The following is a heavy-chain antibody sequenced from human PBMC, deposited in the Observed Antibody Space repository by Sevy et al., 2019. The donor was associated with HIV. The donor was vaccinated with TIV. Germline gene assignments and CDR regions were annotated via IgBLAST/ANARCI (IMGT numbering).Heavy chain of an antibody. D-gene: IGHD1-26*01. CDR1: GFTFSDYY. Sequence: ASVKVSCKASGFTFSDYYMHWVSQAPGQGLEWMGWFNPNNGDSRSAQKFQGRVTLTGDMSISTAYMELTRLRSDDTAIYFCTRDDIYSHPWEFDWWGHGALVTVSS. J-gene: IGHJ4*01. V-gene: IGHV1-2*02. CDR2: FNPNNGDS. CDR3: TRDDIYSHPWEFDW.